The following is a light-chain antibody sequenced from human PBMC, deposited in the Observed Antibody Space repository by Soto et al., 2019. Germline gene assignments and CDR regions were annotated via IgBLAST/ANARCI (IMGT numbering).Light chain of an antibody. CDR1: SSDVGGYNY. V-gene: IGLV2-14*03. CDR3: SSYSSSSLYV. CDR2: DVN. Sequence: QSALTQPASVSGSPGQSLTISCTGTSSDVGGYNYVSWYQHHPGKAPKLMIYDVNNRPSGVSNRFFGSKSGNTASLTISGLQAEDEADYYCSSYSSSSLYVFGTATKSPS. J-gene: IGLJ1*01.